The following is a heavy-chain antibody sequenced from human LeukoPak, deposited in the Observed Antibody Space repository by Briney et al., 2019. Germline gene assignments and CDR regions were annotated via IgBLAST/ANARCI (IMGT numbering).Heavy chain of an antibody. D-gene: IGHD6-13*01. V-gene: IGHV4-34*01. CDR3: VRLGRAAGFYFFDY. Sequence: GSLRLSCAASGFTFSSYSMNWVRQPPGKGLEWIGEIRHTGSTNYNPSLESRVTISIDTSKRHFSLKLTSVTAADTAVYYCVRLGRAAGFYFFDYWGQGSLVTVSS. J-gene: IGHJ4*02. CDR2: IRHTGST. CDR1: GFTFSSYS.